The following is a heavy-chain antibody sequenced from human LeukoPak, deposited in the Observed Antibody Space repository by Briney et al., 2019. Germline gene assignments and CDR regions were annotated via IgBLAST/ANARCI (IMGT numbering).Heavy chain of an antibody. CDR3: ARDDSSGYPDY. V-gene: IGHV1-69*05. D-gene: IGHD3-22*01. CDR1: GGTFSSYA. J-gene: IGHJ4*02. CDR2: IISIFGTA. Sequence: GASVKVSCKASGGTFSSYAISWVRQAPGQGLEWMGRIISIFGTANYAQKFQGRVTITTDESTSTAYMELSSLRSEDTAVYYCARDDSSGYPDYWGQGTLVTVSS.